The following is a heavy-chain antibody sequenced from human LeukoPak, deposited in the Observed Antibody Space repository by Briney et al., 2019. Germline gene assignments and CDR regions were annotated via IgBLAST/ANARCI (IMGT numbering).Heavy chain of an antibody. V-gene: IGHV3-23*01. J-gene: IGHJ5*02. CDR3: AKGSDSSGYPNWFDP. Sequence: GSLRLSCAASGFTFSSYAMSWVRQAPGKGLEWVSAISGSGGSTYYADSVKGRFTISRDNSKNTLYLQMNSLRAEDTAVYYCAKGSDSSGYPNWFDPWGQGTLVTVSS. D-gene: IGHD3-22*01. CDR2: ISGSGGST. CDR1: GFTFSSYA.